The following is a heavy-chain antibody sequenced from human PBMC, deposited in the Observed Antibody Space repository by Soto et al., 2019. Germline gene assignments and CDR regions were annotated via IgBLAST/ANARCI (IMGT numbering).Heavy chain of an antibody. V-gene: IGHV3-30*18. CDR2: ISYDGSNK. Sequence: GGSLRLSCAASGFTFSSYGMHWVRQAPGKGLEWVAVISYDGSNKYYADSVKGRFAISRDNSKNTLYLQMNSLRAEDTAVYYCAKVGVVGATFDYWGQGTLVTVSS. J-gene: IGHJ4*02. CDR1: GFTFSSYG. D-gene: IGHD1-26*01. CDR3: AKVGVVGATFDY.